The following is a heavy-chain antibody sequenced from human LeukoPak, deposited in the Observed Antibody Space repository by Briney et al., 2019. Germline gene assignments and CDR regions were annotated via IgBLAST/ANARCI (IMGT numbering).Heavy chain of an antibody. CDR1: GFTFDDYG. CDR2: INWNGGST. Sequence: GGSLRLSCAASGFTFDDYGMSWVRQAPGKGLEWVSGINWNGGSTGYADSVKGRLTISRDNAKNSLYLQMNSLRAEDTALYYCARDHYGSGSYDDVGYFDYWGQGTLVTVSS. J-gene: IGHJ4*02. D-gene: IGHD3-10*01. CDR3: ARDHYGSGSYDDVGYFDY. V-gene: IGHV3-20*04.